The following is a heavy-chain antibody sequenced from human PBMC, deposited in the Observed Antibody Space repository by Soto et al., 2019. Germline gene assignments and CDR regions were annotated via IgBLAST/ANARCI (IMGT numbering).Heavy chain of an antibody. D-gene: IGHD1-1*01. J-gene: IGHJ3*02. CDR3: ARERTARAFDI. CDR2: INAGNGNT. CDR1: GYTFTSYD. Sequence: ASVKVSCKASGYTFTSYDMHWVRQAPGQRLEWMGWINAGNGNTKYSQKFQDRISITRDTSASTAYMELSSLRSEDTAVYYCARERTARAFDIWGKGLMLTVS. V-gene: IGHV1-3*01.